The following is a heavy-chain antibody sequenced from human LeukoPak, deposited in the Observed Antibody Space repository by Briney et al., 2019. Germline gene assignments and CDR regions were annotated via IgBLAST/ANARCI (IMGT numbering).Heavy chain of an antibody. CDR3: ASVPVYYDILTGYYDTTFDY. J-gene: IGHJ4*02. CDR1: GGSFRGYY. CDR2: INHSGST. Sequence: PSETLSHTCAVYGGSFRGYYWSWIRQPPGKGLEGMGEINHSGSTNYNPSLKSRVTISVDTSKNQFSLKLSSVTAADTAVYYCASVPVYYDILTGYYDTTFDYWGQGTLVTVSS. D-gene: IGHD3-9*01. V-gene: IGHV4-34*01.